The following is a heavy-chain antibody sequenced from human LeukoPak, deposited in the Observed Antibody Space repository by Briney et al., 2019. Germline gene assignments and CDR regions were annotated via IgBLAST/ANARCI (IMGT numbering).Heavy chain of an antibody. CDR2: ISDSGGST. V-gene: IGHV3-23*01. D-gene: IGHD3-9*01. J-gene: IGHJ4*02. Sequence: GGSLRLSCAASGFTFSNYVMSWVRQAPGKGLEWVSAISDSGGSTYYADSVKGRFTISRDNSKNTLYLQMNSLRPEDTAVYYCARDVAAGYDYWGQGTLVTVSS. CDR3: ARDVAAGYDY. CDR1: GFTFSNYV.